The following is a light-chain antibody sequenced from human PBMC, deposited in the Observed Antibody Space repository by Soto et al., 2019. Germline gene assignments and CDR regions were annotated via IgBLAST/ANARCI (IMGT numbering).Light chain of an antibody. J-gene: IGLJ1*01. CDR3: CTLSSIAHYV. CDR2: EVS. Sequence: QSALTQPASVSGSPGQSITISCTGSSSDVGAYNYVSWYQQHPGKAPKLIIYEVSNRPSGVSNRFSGSKSGNTAYLTISGLQAEDEGDYSCCTLSSIAHYVFGTGTKLTVL. V-gene: IGLV2-14*01. CDR1: SSDVGAYNY.